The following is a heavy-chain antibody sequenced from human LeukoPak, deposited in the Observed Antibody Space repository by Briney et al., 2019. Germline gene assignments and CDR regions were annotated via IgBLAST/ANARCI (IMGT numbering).Heavy chain of an antibody. D-gene: IGHD3-22*01. V-gene: IGHV4-4*07. CDR3: ARGVYSSGYXYYFDY. CDR2: IYTSGST. CDR1: GGSISSYY. Sequence: SETLSLTCTVSGGSISSYYWSWIRQPAGKGLEWIGRIYTSGSTNYNPSLKSRVTMSVDTSKNQFSLKLSSVTAADTAVYYCARGVYSSGYXYYFDYWGQGTLVTVSS. J-gene: IGHJ4*02.